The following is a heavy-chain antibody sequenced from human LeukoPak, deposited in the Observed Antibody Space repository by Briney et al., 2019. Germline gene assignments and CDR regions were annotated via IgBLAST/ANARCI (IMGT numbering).Heavy chain of an antibody. CDR3: ARSGIAVAVPYYFDY. Sequence: GGSLRLSCAASGFTFSSYAMHWVRQAPGTGLEWVAVISYDGSNKYYADSVKGRFTISRDNSKNTLYLQMNSLRAEDTAVYYCARSGIAVAVPYYFDYWGQGTLVTVSS. J-gene: IGHJ4*02. D-gene: IGHD6-19*01. CDR2: ISYDGSNK. CDR1: GFTFSSYA. V-gene: IGHV3-30*04.